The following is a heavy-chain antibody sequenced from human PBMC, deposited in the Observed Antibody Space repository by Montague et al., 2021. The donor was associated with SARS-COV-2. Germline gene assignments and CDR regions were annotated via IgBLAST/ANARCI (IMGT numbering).Heavy chain of an antibody. D-gene: IGHD5-12*01. V-gene: IGHV3-11*01. CDR1: GFIFSDYY. Sequence: SLRLSCAASGFIFSDYYMTWIRQAPGKGLEWVSHISGSGSKTYYADSVKGRFTISRDTANNSVYLQMNFLGAEDTAVYYCARDQGGYGTFDIWGQGTM. J-gene: IGHJ3*02. CDR2: ISGSGSKT. CDR3: ARDQGGYGTFDI.